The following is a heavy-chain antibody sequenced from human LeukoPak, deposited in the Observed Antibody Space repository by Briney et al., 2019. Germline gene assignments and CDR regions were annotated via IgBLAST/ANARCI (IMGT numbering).Heavy chain of an antibody. CDR1: VFTFSSYW. Sequence: GGSLRLSCAASVFTFSSYWMHWVRQAPGKGLVWVSRVNSDGTGTTYADSVEGRFTISRDNAKNTVYLQMNSLRAEDTAIHYCIRTLIVATSPYMDVWGKGTTVTVSS. CDR3: IRTLIVATSPYMDV. J-gene: IGHJ6*03. V-gene: IGHV3-74*01. D-gene: IGHD5-12*01. CDR2: VNSDGTGT.